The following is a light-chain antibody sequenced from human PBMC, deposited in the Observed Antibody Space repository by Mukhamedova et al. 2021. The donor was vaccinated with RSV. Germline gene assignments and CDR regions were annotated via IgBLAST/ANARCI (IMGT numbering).Light chain of an antibody. V-gene: IGLV2-14*01. J-gene: IGLJ1*01. CDR2: EVS. CDR3: SSYTSSSTPFYV. CDR1: SDVGGYNY. Sequence: SDVGGYNYVSWYQQHPGKAPKLMIYEVSNRPSGVSNRFSGSKSGNTASLTISGLQAEDEADYYCSSYTSSSTPFYVFGTGTKVTVL.